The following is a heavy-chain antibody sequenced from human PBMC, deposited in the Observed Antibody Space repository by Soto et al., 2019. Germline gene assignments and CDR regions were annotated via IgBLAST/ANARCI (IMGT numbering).Heavy chain of an antibody. CDR2: ISYDGSNK. J-gene: IGHJ4*02. Sequence: QVQLVESGGGVVQPGRSLRLSCAASGFTFSSYGMHWVRQAPGKGLEWVAVISYDGSNKYYADSVKGRFTISRDNSKNTLYLQMNSLRAEDTAVYYCAKGDTAMATRDDYWGKGTLVTVSS. D-gene: IGHD5-18*01. V-gene: IGHV3-30*18. CDR3: AKGDTAMATRDDY. CDR1: GFTFSSYG.